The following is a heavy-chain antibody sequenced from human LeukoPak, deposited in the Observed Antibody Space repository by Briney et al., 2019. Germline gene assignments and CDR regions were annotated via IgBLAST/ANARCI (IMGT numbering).Heavy chain of an antibody. Sequence: PGGSLRLSCAASGFTFSNYGMHWVRQAPGKGLEWVAAISYDGTNKYYADSVKGRFTISRDNSKNTLYLQMNGLGAEDTAVFYCAKDLHGVADTSYYFDYWGRGTLVTVSS. CDR3: AKDLHGVADTSYYFDY. J-gene: IGHJ4*02. D-gene: IGHD6-19*01. CDR1: GFTFSNYG. CDR2: ISYDGTNK. V-gene: IGHV3-30*18.